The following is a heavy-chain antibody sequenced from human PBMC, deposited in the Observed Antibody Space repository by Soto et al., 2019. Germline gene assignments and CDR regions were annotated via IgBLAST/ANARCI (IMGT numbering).Heavy chain of an antibody. V-gene: IGHV1-69*01. CDR2: IISMFGTT. Sequence: QVQQVQSGPEVKKPGSSVKVSCKASGGSITSYAVSWVRQAPGQGLEWMGGIISMFGTTHYAQKFQGRVTITADESTNTVYMELFRLRSDDNALYYCGRERCKSDGFYSWLDPWGQGTLVTVSS. D-gene: IGHD2-21*01. CDR1: GGSITSYA. J-gene: IGHJ5*02. CDR3: GRERCKSDGFYSWLDP.